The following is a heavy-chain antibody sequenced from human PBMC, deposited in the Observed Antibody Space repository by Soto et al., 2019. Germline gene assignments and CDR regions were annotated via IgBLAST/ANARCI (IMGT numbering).Heavy chain of an antibody. Sequence: SVKVSCKTSGSTFSTFGISWVRQAPGPGLEWMGGIIPFFGTAEYSQKFEDRITITADESTNTVYMDLRSLTSEDTAIYYCARTAPMDAGDKYYYDFWGQGALVTVSS. D-gene: IGHD3-16*01. V-gene: IGHV1-69*13. CDR3: ARTAPMDAGDKYYYDF. CDR1: GSTFSTFG. J-gene: IGHJ4*02. CDR2: IIPFFGTA.